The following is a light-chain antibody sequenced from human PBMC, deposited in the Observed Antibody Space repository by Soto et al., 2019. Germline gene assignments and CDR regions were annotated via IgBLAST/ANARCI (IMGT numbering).Light chain of an antibody. CDR3: QAWDSGTEV. CDR1: KLGDKY. J-gene: IGLJ2*01. CDR2: KDT. Sequence: SYELIQPPSVSVSPGQTASITCSGDKLGDKYACWYQQKPGQSPVLVIYKDTKRPSGIPERFSGSNSGNTATLTISGTQALDEADYYCQAWDSGTEVFGGGTKVTVL. V-gene: IGLV3-1*01.